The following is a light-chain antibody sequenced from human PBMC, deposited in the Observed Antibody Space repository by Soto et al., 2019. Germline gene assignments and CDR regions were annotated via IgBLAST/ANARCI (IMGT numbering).Light chain of an antibody. CDR2: GAS. J-gene: IGKJ2*01. CDR1: LSVSSN. Sequence: EIVMMQSPAALSVSPLGRSTLSCRASLSVSSNLAWYQQKPGQAPRLLIFGASTRATGIPARFSGSGSGTDFTLTISSLQSEDFAVYFCQQYNDWYTFGQGTKVDIK. CDR3: QQYNDWYT. V-gene: IGKV3-15*01.